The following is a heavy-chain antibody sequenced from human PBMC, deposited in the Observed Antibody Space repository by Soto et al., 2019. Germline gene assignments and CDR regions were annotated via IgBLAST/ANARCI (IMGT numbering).Heavy chain of an antibody. J-gene: IGHJ4*02. D-gene: IGHD6-19*01. CDR2: LNKDGTIA. V-gene: IGHV3-74*01. Sequence: EVQLVEFGGGLVQPGGSLRLSCAGSGFTFSSDWMHWVRQDPGKGLVWVSRLNKDGTIANYADAVKGRFTISRDNAKNTLFLQMNSLTAEDTGLYYCARGPFGWYGFDYWGQGTVVTVSS. CDR1: GFTFSSDW. CDR3: ARGPFGWYGFDY.